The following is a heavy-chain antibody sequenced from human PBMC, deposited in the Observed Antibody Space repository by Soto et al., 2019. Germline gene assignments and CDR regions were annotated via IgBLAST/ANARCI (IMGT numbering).Heavy chain of an antibody. CDR3: AKIDYDFWSGYYYYYYYYMDV. CDR2: ISGSGGST. D-gene: IGHD3-3*01. V-gene: IGHV3-23*01. CDR1: GFTFSSYA. Sequence: GGSLRLSCAASGFTFSSYAMSWVRQAPGKGLEWVSAISGSGGSTYYADSVKGRFTISRDNSKNTLYLQMNSLRAEDTAVYYCAKIDYDFWSGYYYYYYYYMDVWGKGTTVTVSS. J-gene: IGHJ6*03.